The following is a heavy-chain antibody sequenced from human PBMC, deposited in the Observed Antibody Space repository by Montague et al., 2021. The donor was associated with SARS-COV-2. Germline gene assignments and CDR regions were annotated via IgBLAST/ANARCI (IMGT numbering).Heavy chain of an antibody. CDR1: GGSFSNYY. D-gene: IGHD3-22*01. V-gene: IGHV4-34*01. CDR2: SNLRGRT. Sequence: SETLSLTCAVYGGSFSNYYWSWIRQPPGKGLGWIGDSNLRGRTNYNPSLTSRVTISVDTSKNQFSLKLNSVTAADTAVYYCARGILSMNIAVVVLLVGIYYFDSWGQGTLVAVSS. J-gene: IGHJ4*02. CDR3: ARGILSMNIAVVVLLVGIYYFDS.